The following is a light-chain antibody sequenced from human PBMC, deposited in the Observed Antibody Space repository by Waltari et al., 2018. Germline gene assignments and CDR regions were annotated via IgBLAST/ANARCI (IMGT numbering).Light chain of an antibody. CDR1: QSVSSY. V-gene: IGKV3-11*01. CDR3: QQRRNWPPANT. Sequence: EIVLTQSPATLSLSPGERATLSCRASQSVSSYLAWYQQKPGQAPRLLIYDASNRATGSAARFSGSGSGTDFTLTISSREPEDFVVDYCQQRRNWPPANTFGPGTKVDIK. J-gene: IGKJ3*01. CDR2: DAS.